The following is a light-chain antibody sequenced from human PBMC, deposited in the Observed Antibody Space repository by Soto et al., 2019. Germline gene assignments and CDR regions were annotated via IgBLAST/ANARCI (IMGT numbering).Light chain of an antibody. CDR2: DVT. CDR3: SSYRSINTPVV. V-gene: IGLV2-14*01. J-gene: IGLJ2*01. Sequence: QSVLTQPASVSGSPGQSITIPCTGTSSDVGSHNTVSWYQQHPGKAPKLMIYDVTNRPSGVSYRFSGSKSGNTASLTISGLQAEDDADYYCSSYRSINTPVVFGGGTKVTVL. CDR1: SSDVGSHNT.